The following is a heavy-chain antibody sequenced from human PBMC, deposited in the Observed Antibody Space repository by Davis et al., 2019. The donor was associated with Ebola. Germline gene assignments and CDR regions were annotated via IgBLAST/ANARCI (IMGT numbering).Heavy chain of an antibody. Sequence: GESLKISCAASEFVFSGYVMSWVRRAPGKGLEWVSTLGLSADTYYADSVKGRFTISRDNSKNTLHLQMNSLRVEDTAIYYCAKDNYAVTIMVGAFDIWGQGTVVTVSS. CDR1: EFVFSGYV. D-gene: IGHD4-17*01. J-gene: IGHJ3*02. V-gene: IGHV3-23*01. CDR2: LGLSADT. CDR3: AKDNYAVTIMVGAFDI.